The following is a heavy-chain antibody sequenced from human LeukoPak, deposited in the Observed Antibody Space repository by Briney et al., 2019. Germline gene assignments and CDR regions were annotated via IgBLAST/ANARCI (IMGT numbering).Heavy chain of an antibody. D-gene: IGHD3-9*01. J-gene: IGHJ4*02. CDR1: GFTFSNYW. V-gene: IGHV3-7*03. Sequence: PGGSLRLSCADSGFTFSNYWMTWVRQAPGKGLEWVANIKPDESEKYYVGSVKGRFTISRDNAKNSLYLQTNSLRAEDTAVHYCAKCGPYDILTGRINWGQGTLVTVSS. CDR2: IKPDESEK. CDR3: AKCGPYDILTGRIN.